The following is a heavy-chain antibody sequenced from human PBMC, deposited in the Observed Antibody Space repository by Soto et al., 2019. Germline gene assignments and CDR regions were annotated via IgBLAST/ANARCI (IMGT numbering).Heavy chain of an antibody. V-gene: IGHV3-23*01. J-gene: IGHJ4*02. CDR2: ISGSGGST. Sequence: GGSLRLSCAASGFTFSSYAMSWVRQAPGKGLEWVSAISGSGGSTYYADSVKGRFTISRDNSKNTLYLQMNSLRAEDTAVYYCAPTYYYDSSGPYYFDYWGQGTLVTVSS. CDR3: APTYYYDSSGPYYFDY. D-gene: IGHD3-22*01. CDR1: GFTFSSYA.